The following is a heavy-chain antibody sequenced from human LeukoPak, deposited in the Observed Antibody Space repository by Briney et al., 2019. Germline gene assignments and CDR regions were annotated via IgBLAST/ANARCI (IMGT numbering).Heavy chain of an antibody. J-gene: IGHJ4*02. CDR1: GGSISSYY. V-gene: IGHV4-59*01. CDR2: IYYSGST. D-gene: IGHD2-15*01. CDR3: ARAREVVAATLLPDY. Sequence: SETLSLTCTVSGGSISSYYWSWIRQPPGKGLEWIGYIYYSGSTNYNPSLKSRVTISVDTSKNQFSLELSSVTAADTAVYYCARAREVVAATLLPDYWGQGTLVTVSS.